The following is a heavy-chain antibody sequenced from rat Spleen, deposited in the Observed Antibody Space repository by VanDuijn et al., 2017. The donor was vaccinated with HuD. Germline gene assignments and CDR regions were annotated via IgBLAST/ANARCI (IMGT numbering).Heavy chain of an antibody. J-gene: IGHJ2*01. Sequence: EVQLVESGGGLVQPGRSLKLSCAASGFTFSPFAMAWVRQAPKKGLEWVATITSGGSNTYYRDSVKGRFTISRDNAKSSLYLQMDSLRSEDTATYYCSTDGRAFDYWGQGVMVIVSS. CDR1: GFTFSPFA. CDR3: STDGRAFDY. CDR2: ITSGGSNT. V-gene: IGHV5-20*01. D-gene: IGHD1-12*02.